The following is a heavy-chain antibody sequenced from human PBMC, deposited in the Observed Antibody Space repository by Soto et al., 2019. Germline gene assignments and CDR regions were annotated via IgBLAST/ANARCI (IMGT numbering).Heavy chain of an antibody. CDR2: INWNSVTF. Sequence: EAQLVESGGGLVQPGRSLRLYCAASGFTFDNYAMHWVRQGPGKGLEWGSGINWNSVTFDYADSVKGRFTISRDNAKNSLYLQMDSLSPEDTAVYYCARDHDEDFDYDLDYFAVWGRGTLVTVSS. CDR3: ARDHDEDFDYDLDYFAV. V-gene: IGHV3-9*01. J-gene: IGHJ4*02. D-gene: IGHD3-9*01. CDR1: GFTFDNYA.